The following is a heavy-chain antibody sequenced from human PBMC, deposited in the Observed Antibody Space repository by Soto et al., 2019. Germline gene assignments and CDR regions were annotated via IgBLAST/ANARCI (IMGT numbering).Heavy chain of an antibody. Sequence: ASVKVSCKASGYTFTSYYMHWVRQAPGQGLEWMGIINPSGGSTSYAQKFQGRVTMTRDTSTSTVYMELSSLRSEDTAVYYCARESYDFWSGYLIYYYYYGMDVWGQGTTVTV. CDR1: GYTFTSYY. CDR2: INPSGGST. D-gene: IGHD3-3*01. J-gene: IGHJ6*02. V-gene: IGHV1-46*01. CDR3: ARESYDFWSGYLIYYYYYGMDV.